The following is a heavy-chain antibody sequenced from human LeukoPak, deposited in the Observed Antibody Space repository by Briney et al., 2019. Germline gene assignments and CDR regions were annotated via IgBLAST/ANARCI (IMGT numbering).Heavy chain of an antibody. Sequence: GGSLRLSCAASGFTVSSNYISWVRQAPGKGLEWVSVIYSGGSTYYADSVKGRFTISRDNSKNTLYLQMNSLRAEDTAVYYCARDAPPMAAAASYYYYGMDVWGQGTTVTVSS. J-gene: IGHJ6*02. CDR1: GFTVSSNY. D-gene: IGHD6-13*01. CDR3: ARDAPPMAAAASYYYYGMDV. CDR2: IYSGGST. V-gene: IGHV3-66*01.